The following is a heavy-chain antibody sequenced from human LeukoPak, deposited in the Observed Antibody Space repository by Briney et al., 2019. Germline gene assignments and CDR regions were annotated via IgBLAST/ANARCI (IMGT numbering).Heavy chain of an antibody. CDR2: FDPEDGET. Sequence: ASVKVSCKVSGYTLTELSMHWVRQAPGKGLEWMGGFDPEDGETIYAQKFQGRVTMTEDTSTDTAYMELSSLRSEDTAVYYCATYGPGLQYTLAPFDYWAREPWSPSPQ. D-gene: IGHD6-6*01. V-gene: IGHV1-24*01. CDR1: GYTLTELS. J-gene: IGHJ4*02. CDR3: ATYGPGLQYTLAPFDY.